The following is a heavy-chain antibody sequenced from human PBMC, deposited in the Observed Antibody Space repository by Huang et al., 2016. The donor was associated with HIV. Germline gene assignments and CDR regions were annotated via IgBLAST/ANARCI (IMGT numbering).Heavy chain of an antibody. V-gene: IGHV4-39*02. CDR2: IYYSGSN. J-gene: IGHJ4*02. CDR1: GGSIRSDNYY. CDR3: ARLPGSITMIRGVITDPY. D-gene: IGHD3-10*01. Sequence: QLQLQESGPGLVKPSETLSLTCTVSGGSIRSDNYYWGWIRQPPGKGLAWIGSIYYSGSNYSNPSLKRRVTITVDTAKNHFSLRMRSVTAADTAVYYCARLPGSITMIRGVITDPYWGQGTLVTVSS.